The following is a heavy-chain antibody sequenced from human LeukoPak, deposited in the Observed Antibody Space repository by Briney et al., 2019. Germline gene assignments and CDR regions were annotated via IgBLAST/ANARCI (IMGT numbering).Heavy chain of an antibody. CDR1: GFSFSSYW. CDR3: AREGLGSGSTYYMDV. CDR2: ISSSGSTI. V-gene: IGHV3-48*03. J-gene: IGHJ6*03. D-gene: IGHD3-10*01. Sequence: GGSLRLSCAASGFSFSSYWMSWVRQAPGKGLEWVSYISSSGSTIYYADSVKGRFTISRDNAKNSLYLQMNSLRAEDTAVYYCAREGLGSGSTYYMDVWGKGTTVTVSS.